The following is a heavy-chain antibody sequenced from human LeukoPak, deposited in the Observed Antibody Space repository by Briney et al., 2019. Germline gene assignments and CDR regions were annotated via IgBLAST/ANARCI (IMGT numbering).Heavy chain of an antibody. Sequence: GGSLRLSCAASGFTFSSYWMSWVRQAPGKGLEWVANIKQDGSEKYYVDSVKGRFTISRDNAKNSLYMQMNSLRAEDTAVYYYARLIVATIGVTAMRSVHFDYWGQGTLVTVSS. V-gene: IGHV3-7*03. CDR3: ARLIVATIGVTAMRSVHFDY. CDR1: GFTFSSYW. CDR2: IKQDGSEK. D-gene: IGHD5-12*01. J-gene: IGHJ4*02.